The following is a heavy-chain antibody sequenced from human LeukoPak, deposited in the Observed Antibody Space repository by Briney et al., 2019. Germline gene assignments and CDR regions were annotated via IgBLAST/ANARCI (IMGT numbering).Heavy chain of an antibody. CDR1: GGTFSSYT. CDR2: IIPILGIA. V-gene: IGHV1-69*04. Sequence: SVKVSCKASGGTFSSYTISWVRQAPGQGLEWMGRIIPILGIANYAQKFQGRATITADKSTSTAYMELSSLRPEDTAVYYCARDCPNYDSSGYYFDYWGQGTLVTVSS. CDR3: ARDCPNYDSSGYYFDY. D-gene: IGHD3-22*01. J-gene: IGHJ4*02.